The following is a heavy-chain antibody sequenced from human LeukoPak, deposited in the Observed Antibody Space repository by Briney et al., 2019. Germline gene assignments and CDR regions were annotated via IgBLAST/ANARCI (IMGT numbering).Heavy chain of an antibody. V-gene: IGHV1-2*04. CDR1: GYTFTGYY. J-gene: IGHJ3*02. Sequence: ASVKVSCKASGYTFTGYYMHWVRQAPGQGLEWMGWINPNSSGTNYAQKFQGWVTMTRDTSISTAYMELSRLRSDDTAVYYCARDPGSTPAAFDIWGQGTMVTVSS. CDR3: ARDPGSTPAAFDI. CDR2: INPNSSGT. D-gene: IGHD3-10*01.